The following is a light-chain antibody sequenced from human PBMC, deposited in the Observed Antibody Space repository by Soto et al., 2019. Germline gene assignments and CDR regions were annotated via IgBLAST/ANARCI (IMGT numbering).Light chain of an antibody. CDR2: GAS. CDR3: QQYNNWPLP. Sequence: EIVMTQSPATLSVSPGERATLSCRASQSVSSNLAWYQQKPGQAPRLLIYGASTRATGIPARFSGSGSGTEFPLTISGLQSEDFAVFYCQQYNNWPLPSGGGTKVKIK. CDR1: QSVSSN. V-gene: IGKV3-15*01. J-gene: IGKJ4*01.